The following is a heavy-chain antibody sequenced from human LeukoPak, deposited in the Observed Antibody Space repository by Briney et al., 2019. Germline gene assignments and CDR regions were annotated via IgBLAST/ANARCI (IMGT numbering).Heavy chain of an antibody. CDR1: GCSISNSA. V-gene: IGHV3-23*01. CDR3: AKGAYDYIEMGYFDY. D-gene: IGHD5-12*01. J-gene: IGHJ4*02. CDR2: IIASSGST. Sequence: GGSLRLSCAASGCSISNSAMSWVRQAPGKGLEWVSLIIASSGSTFNADSVKGRFTISRDNSKNTLYLQMNSLRAEDTAVYYCAKGAYDYIEMGYFDYWGQGTLVTVSS.